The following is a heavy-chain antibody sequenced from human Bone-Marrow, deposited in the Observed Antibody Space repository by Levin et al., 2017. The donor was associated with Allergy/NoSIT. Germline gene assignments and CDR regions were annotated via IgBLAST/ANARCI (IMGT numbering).Heavy chain of an antibody. Sequence: GGSLRLSCAASGFTFSSYGMHWVRQAPGKGLEWVAVIWYDGSNKYYADSVKGRFTISRDNSKNTLYLQMNSLRAEDTAVYYCAREGWDYYDSSGNDAFDIWGQGTMVTVSS. V-gene: IGHV3-33*01. CDR1: GFTFSSYG. CDR3: AREGWDYYDSSGNDAFDI. CDR2: IWYDGSNK. J-gene: IGHJ3*02. D-gene: IGHD3-22*01.